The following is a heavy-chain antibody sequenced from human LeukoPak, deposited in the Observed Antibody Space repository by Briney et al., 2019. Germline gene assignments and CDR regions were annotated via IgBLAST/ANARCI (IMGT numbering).Heavy chain of an antibody. CDR3: AGLIRPGWFDP. D-gene: IGHD1-14*01. Sequence: AETLSLTCTVSGASISSSTDYWGWIRQPPGKGLEWIANIYYSGSTYYNPSLKSRVTISVDTSKNQFSLKLSSVTAADTAVYYCAGLIRPGWFDPWGQGTLVTVSS. CDR2: IYYSGST. CDR1: GASISSSTDY. J-gene: IGHJ5*02. V-gene: IGHV4-39*01.